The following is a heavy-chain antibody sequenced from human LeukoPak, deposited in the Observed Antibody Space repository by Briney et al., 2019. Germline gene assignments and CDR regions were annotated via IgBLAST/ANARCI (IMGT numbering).Heavy chain of an antibody. Sequence: PGGSLRLSCAASGFTVSSNYMSWVRQAPGKGLEWVSVIYSGGSTYYADSVKGRFTISRDNSKNTLYLQMNSLRAEDTAVYYCAKLAQWLVRGWFDPWGQGTLVTVSS. J-gene: IGHJ5*02. CDR1: GFTVSSNY. V-gene: IGHV3-66*04. CDR2: IYSGGST. CDR3: AKLAQWLVRGWFDP. D-gene: IGHD6-19*01.